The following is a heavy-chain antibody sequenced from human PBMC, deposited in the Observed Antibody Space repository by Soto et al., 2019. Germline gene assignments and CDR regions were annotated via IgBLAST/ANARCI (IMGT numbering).Heavy chain of an antibody. J-gene: IGHJ4*02. Sequence: AETMSLTCNVSGGSISSYYCSCIRQAPRKGLEWIGYIYYSRSTNYNPSLKSRVTISVDTSKNQLSLKLSSVTAADTAVYYCARDRGTTGIDGGQGTLVTVSS. CDR3: ARDRGTTGID. CDR1: GGSISSYY. V-gene: IGHV4-59*01. D-gene: IGHD4-17*01. CDR2: IYYSRST.